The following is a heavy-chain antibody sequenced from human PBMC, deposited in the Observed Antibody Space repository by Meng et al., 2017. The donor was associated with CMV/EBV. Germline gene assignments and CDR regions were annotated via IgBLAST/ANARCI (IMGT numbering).Heavy chain of an antibody. CDR2: INHSGST. V-gene: IGHV4-34*01. CDR1: GGSFSGYY. Sequence: SETLSLTCAVYGGSFSGYYWSWIRQPPGKGLEWIGEINHSGSTNYNPSLKSRVTISVDTSKNQFSLKLSSVTAADTAVYYCARGTANWGLYFDYWGQGTLVTVSS. D-gene: IGHD7-27*01. CDR3: ARGTANWGLYFDY. J-gene: IGHJ4*02.